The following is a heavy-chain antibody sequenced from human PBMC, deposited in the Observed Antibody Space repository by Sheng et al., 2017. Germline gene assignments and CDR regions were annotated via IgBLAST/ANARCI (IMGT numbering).Heavy chain of an antibody. CDR1: GGSISGSSYY. J-gene: IGHJ4*02. V-gene: IGHV4-39*07. Sequence: QVQLQESGPGLVKPSETLSLTCTVSGGSISGSSYYWAGSASPQGRGWSGLGVSMLVGAPTYNPSLKSRVTISADSSNNQFSLKLNSVTAADTAVYYCLREERFLEGAEYWGQGTLVTVSS. CDR2: SMLVGAP. CDR3: LREERFLEGAEY. D-gene: IGHD3-3*01.